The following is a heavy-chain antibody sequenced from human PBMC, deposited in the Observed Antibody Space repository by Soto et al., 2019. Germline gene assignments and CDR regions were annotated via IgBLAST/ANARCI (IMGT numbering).Heavy chain of an antibody. CDR3: AIEHGDATVAY. CDR1: GGSISSGDYY. D-gene: IGHD4-17*01. J-gene: IGHJ4*02. Sequence: QVQLQESGPGLVKPSQTLSLTCTVSGGSISSGDYYWSWIRQPPGKGLEWIGYIYYRWSTYYNPSRKSRVTLTVDTSKNESALKLSSVTAADTGVYYCAIEHGDATVAYWGQGTLVTVSS. V-gene: IGHV4-30-4*01. CDR2: IYYRWST.